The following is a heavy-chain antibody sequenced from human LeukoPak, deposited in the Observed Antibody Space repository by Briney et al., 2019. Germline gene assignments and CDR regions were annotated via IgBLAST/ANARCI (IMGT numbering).Heavy chain of an antibody. D-gene: IGHD1-26*01. CDR1: GFSFSINA. J-gene: IGHJ4*02. CDR3: AKGGGGSYPYYLNY. V-gene: IGHV3-23*01. Sequence: GGSLRLSCVASGFSFSINAMIWVRQAPGKGLEWVSSISSIGGSTYYAASVKGRFTISRDSSENALYLQMNSLRAEDTAVYYCAKGGGGSYPYYLNYWGQGTLVTVSS. CDR2: ISSIGGST.